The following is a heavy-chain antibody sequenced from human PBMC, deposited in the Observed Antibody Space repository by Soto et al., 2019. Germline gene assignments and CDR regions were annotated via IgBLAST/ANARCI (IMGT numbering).Heavy chain of an antibody. Sequence: AGGSLRLSCAASGFIFSSYAMSWVRQAPGKGLEWVPAISGSGGSTYYADSVKGRFTISRDNSKNTLYLQMNSLRAEDTAVYYCEKASSGWLPTGPLAPLGQGTLVTVTS. CDR3: EKASSGWLPTGPLAP. D-gene: IGHD3-22*01. V-gene: IGHV3-23*01. CDR2: ISGSGGST. CDR1: GFIFSSYA. J-gene: IGHJ5*02.